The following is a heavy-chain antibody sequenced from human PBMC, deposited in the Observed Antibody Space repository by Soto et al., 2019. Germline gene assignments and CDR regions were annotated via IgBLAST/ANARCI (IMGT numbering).Heavy chain of an antibody. J-gene: IGHJ5*02. Sequence: EVQLVESGGGLVQPGRSLRLSCAASGFTFDDYAMHWVRQAPGKGPEWVSGISWNSGSIGYADSVKGRFTISRDNAKNSLYLQMNSLRAEDTALYYCAKDIAYYYDSSGYSFDPWGQGTLVTVSS. CDR1: GFTFDDYA. CDR2: ISWNSGSI. CDR3: AKDIAYYYDSSGYSFDP. V-gene: IGHV3-9*01. D-gene: IGHD3-22*01.